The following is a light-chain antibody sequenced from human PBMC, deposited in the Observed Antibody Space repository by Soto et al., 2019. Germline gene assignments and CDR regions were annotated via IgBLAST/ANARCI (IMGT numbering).Light chain of an antibody. CDR3: QSYDNSLCAEGV. V-gene: IGLV1-40*01. CDR2: GNT. CDR1: SSNIGAGYD. J-gene: IGLJ2*01. Sequence: QSVLTQPPSVSGAPGQRVTISCTGSSSNIGAGYDVHWYQQLPGTAPKLLIYGNTNRPSGVPDRFSGSESGTSASLAITGLQAEDEADYYCQSYDNSLCAEGVFGGGTKLTVL.